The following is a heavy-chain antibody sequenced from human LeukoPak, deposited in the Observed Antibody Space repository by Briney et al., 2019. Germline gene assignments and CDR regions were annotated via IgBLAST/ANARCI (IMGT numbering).Heavy chain of an antibody. V-gene: IGHV1-46*01. CDR1: GYTFTSYY. Sequence: ASVKVSCKASGYTFTSYYMHWVRQAPGQGLEWMGIINPSGGSTSYAQKFQGRVTMTRDTSTSTVYMELSSLRSEDTAVYYCARDGLGRYYYYYMDVWGKGTTVTVSS. J-gene: IGHJ6*03. CDR3: ARDGLGRYYYYYMDV. CDR2: INPSGGST.